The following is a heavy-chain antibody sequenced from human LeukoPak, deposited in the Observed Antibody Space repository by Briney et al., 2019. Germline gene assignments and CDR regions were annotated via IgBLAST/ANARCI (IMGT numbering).Heavy chain of an antibody. D-gene: IGHD6-13*01. J-gene: IGHJ4*02. CDR2: IRSKAYGGTT. CDR1: GFCPGDYT. Sequence: PRRSLRLSCTVSGFCPGDYTMSWVRQAPGKGMGWGGFIRSKAYGGTTEYAASVKGRFTISRDDSKTIAYLQMNSLKAEDTAVYYCTRIYSESSSWALDYWGQGTLVTVSS. V-gene: IGHV3-49*04. CDR3: TRIYSESSSWALDY.